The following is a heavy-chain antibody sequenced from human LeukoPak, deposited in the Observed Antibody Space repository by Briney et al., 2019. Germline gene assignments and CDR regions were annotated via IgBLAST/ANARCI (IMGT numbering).Heavy chain of an antibody. CDR2: ISGSGGRT. J-gene: IGHJ1*01. D-gene: IGHD3-22*01. Sequence: PGGSLRLSCAASGFTFSSYAMSWVRQAPGKGLEWVSGISGSGGRTYYADSVKGRVTISRDNSKNTLYLQMNSLRAEDTAVYYCAKDGYYGSGGSGYVEYFQHWGQGTLVTVSS. V-gene: IGHV3-23*01. CDR3: AKDGYYGSGGSGYVEYFQH. CDR1: GFTFSSYA.